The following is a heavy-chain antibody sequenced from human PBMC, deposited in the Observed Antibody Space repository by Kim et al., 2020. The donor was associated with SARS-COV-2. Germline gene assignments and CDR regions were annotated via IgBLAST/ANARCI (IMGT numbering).Heavy chain of an antibody. V-gene: IGHV3-30*04. D-gene: IGHD6-6*01. J-gene: IGHJ4*02. CDR2: ISFDGSNK. CDR1: GFTFSSYA. CDR3: ARDPIAARQLGYFDY. Sequence: GGSLRLSCAASGFTFSSYAMHWVRQAPGKGLEWVAVISFDGSNKYYADSVRGRFTISRDNCKNTLYLQMNSLRAEDTAVYYCARDPIAARQLGYFDYWGQGTLVTVSS.